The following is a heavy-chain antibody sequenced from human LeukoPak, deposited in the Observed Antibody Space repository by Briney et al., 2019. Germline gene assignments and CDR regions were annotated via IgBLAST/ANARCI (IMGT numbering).Heavy chain of an antibody. D-gene: IGHD3-22*01. CDR3: AKDGLYYEGSAHVYYFDY. V-gene: IGHV3-23*01. CDR2: ITDSGDYT. Sequence: GGSLRLSCAVSGFTFSGYDMTWLRQAPGKGLEWVSSITDSGDYTYYIDSVKGRFTISRDNSKNILYLQMYILRGEDTALYYCAKDGLYYEGSAHVYYFDYWGQGTLVAVSS. J-gene: IGHJ4*02. CDR1: GFTFSGYD.